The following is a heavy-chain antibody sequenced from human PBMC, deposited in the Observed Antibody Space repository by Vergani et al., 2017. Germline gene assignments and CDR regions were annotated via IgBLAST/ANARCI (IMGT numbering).Heavy chain of an antibody. V-gene: IGHV4-34*01. CDR1: GGSFSGYY. CDR2: INHSGST. J-gene: IGHJ6*03. Sequence: QVQLQQWGAGLLKPSETLSLTCAVYGGSFSGYYWSWIRQPPGKGLEWIGEINHSGSTKYNPSLKSRVTISVDTSKNHFSLKLSSLTAADPAVYYCASGPRTYYYYYMDVWGKGTTVTVSS. CDR3: ASGPRTYYYYYMDV.